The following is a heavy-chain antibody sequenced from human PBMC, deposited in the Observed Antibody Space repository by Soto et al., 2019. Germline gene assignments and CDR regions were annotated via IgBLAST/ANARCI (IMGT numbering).Heavy chain of an antibody. V-gene: IGHV1-69*13. CDR2: IILIFGTA. CDR3: ATGIAAAGVDY. Sequence: ASVKVSCKASGGTFSSYAISWVRQAPGQGLEWMGGIILIFGTANYAQKFQGRVTITADESTSTAYMELSSLRSEDTAVYYCATGIAAAGVDYWGQGTLVTVSS. J-gene: IGHJ4*02. D-gene: IGHD6-13*01. CDR1: GGTFSSYA.